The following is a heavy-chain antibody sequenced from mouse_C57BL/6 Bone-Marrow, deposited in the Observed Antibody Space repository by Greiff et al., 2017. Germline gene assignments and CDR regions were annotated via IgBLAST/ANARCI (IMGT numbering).Heavy chain of an antibody. CDR3: ARDGSFAY. V-gene: IGHV1-18*01. CDR1: GYTFTDYN. D-gene: IGHD2-3*01. J-gene: IGHJ3*01. CDR2: INPNDGGT. Sequence: SGPELVKPGASVKIPCKASGYTFTDYNMDWVKQSHGKSLEWIGDINPNDGGTIYNQKFKGKATLTVDKSSSTAYMELSSLTSEDTAVYYCARDGSFAYWGQGTLVTVSA.